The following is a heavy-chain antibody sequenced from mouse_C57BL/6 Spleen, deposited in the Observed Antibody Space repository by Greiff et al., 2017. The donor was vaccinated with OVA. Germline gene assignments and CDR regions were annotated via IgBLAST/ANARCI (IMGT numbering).Heavy chain of an antibody. CDR2: INPYNGGT. J-gene: IGHJ2*01. CDR1: GYTFTDYY. CDR3: ARKRGDY. Sequence: EVKLQESGPVLVKPGASVKMSCKASGYTFTDYYMNWVKQSHGKSLEWIGVINPYNGGTSYNQKFKGKATLTVDKSSSTAYMELNSLTSEDSAVYYCARKRGDYWGQGTTLTVSS. V-gene: IGHV1-19*01.